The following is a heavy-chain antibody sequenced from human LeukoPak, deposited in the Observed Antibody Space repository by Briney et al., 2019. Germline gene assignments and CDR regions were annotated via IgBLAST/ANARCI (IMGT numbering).Heavy chain of an antibody. V-gene: IGHV4-59*01. D-gene: IGHD2-15*01. Sequence: PSETLSLTCTVSGGSISTYYWSWIRQPPGKGLEWIGYIYYTGSTNYNPSLKSRVTISVDPSKNQFSLKLSSVTAADTAVYYCARGYCSGGTCSENHYHYFGMDVWGQGTTVTVSS. CDR2: IYYTGST. J-gene: IGHJ6*02. CDR1: GGSISTYY. CDR3: ARGYCSGGTCSENHYHYFGMDV.